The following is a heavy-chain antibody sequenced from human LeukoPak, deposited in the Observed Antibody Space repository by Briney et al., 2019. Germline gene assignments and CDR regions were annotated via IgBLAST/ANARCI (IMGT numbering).Heavy chain of an antibody. V-gene: IGHV4-61*03. CDR1: GGSIIKYY. CDR3: ARGAMATTSFFDY. D-gene: IGHD5-12*01. J-gene: IGHJ4*02. CDR2: VDYTGNT. Sequence: SETLSLTCPGCGGSIIKYYYWAWIRQPPGKGLEWVGYVDYTGNTNFNTSLKSRVTLSLDTFRNHFAPTLTPLTAADPAGYYCARGAMATTSFFDYRGQGTMVTVCS.